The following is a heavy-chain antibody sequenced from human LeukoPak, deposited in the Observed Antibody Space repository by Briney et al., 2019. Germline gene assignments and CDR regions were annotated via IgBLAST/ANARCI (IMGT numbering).Heavy chain of an antibody. Sequence: QPGGSLRLSCAASGFTFSTSAMNWVRQAPGKGLEWVSAISTSGASTYYADSVKGRFSISRDNSRNTLYLQMNSLRAEDTAVFYCARAIVGATTRSFDYWGQGTLVTVSS. CDR3: ARAIVGATTRSFDY. J-gene: IGHJ4*02. CDR2: ISTSGAST. V-gene: IGHV3-23*01. D-gene: IGHD1-26*01. CDR1: GFTFSTSA.